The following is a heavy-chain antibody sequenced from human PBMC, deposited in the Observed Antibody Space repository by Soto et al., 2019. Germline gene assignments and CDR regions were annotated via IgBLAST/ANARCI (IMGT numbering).Heavy chain of an antibody. CDR3: ARALIVVLPSAMPPSRMDV. Sequence: SETLSLTCTVSGGSISSGGYYWSLIRQHPGKGLEWIGYIYYSGSTNYNPSLKSRVTISVDTSKNQFSLKLSSVTAADTAVYYCARALIVVLPSAMPPSRMDVWGQGTTVTVSS. CDR1: GGSISSGGYY. J-gene: IGHJ6*02. V-gene: IGHV4-61*08. CDR2: IYYSGST. D-gene: IGHD2-2*01.